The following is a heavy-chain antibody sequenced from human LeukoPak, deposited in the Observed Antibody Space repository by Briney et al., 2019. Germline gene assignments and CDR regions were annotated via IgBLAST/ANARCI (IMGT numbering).Heavy chain of an antibody. J-gene: IGHJ5*02. CDR3: ARVYSSSWYWFDP. CDR2: INHSGST. V-gene: IGHV4-34*01. D-gene: IGHD6-13*01. Sequence: SETLSLTCAVYGGSFSGYYWSWLRQPPGKGLEWIGEINHSGSTNYNPSLKSRVTISVDTSKNQFSLKLSSVTAADTAVYYCARVYSSSWYWFDPWGQGTLVTVSS. CDR1: GGSFSGYY.